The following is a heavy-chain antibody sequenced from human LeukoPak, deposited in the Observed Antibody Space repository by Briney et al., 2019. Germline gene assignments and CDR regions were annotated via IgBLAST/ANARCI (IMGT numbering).Heavy chain of an antibody. CDR3: AKDYFGSGNYYNVIDY. J-gene: IGHJ4*02. Sequence: GGSLRLSCAASGFTFSSFAMSWVRQTPGKGLDWVSVISGSGGSTYYADSVKGRFTISRDNSKNTLYLQMNSLRAEDTAVYYCAKDYFGSGNYYNVIDYWGQGTLVTVFS. CDR1: GFTFSSFA. CDR2: ISGSGGST. D-gene: IGHD3-10*01. V-gene: IGHV3-23*01.